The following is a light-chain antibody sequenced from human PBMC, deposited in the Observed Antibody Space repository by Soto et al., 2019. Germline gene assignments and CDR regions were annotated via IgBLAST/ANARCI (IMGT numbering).Light chain of an antibody. Sequence: QSVLTQPASVSGSPGQSITISCTGTSSDVGGYNYVSWYQQHPGKAPKLLIYDVSNRPSGLSNRFSGSKSGTTASLTISGLQAEDEADYYCSSYTSSSTPVFGGGTKLTVL. CDR1: SSDVGGYNY. CDR3: SSYTSSSTPV. J-gene: IGLJ2*01. V-gene: IGLV2-14*01. CDR2: DVS.